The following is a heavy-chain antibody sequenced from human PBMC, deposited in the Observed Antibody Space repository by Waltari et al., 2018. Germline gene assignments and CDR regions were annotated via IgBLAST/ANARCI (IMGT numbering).Heavy chain of an antibody. CDR1: GGSISSYY. V-gene: IGHV4-4*07. CDR2: FYPRGRT. CDR3: ASGLAAAGTGLF. J-gene: IGHJ2*01. Sequence: QVQLQESGPGLVKPSETLSLTCTVSGGSISSYYWSWIRQPAGKGLEWIGRFYPRGRTNYNASLKRRVTMLVDTTKDQFSLKLSSVTAADTAVYYCASGLAAAGTGLFWGRGTLVTVSS. D-gene: IGHD6-13*01.